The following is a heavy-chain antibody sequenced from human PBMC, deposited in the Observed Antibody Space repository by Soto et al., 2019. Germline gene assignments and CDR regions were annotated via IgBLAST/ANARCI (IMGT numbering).Heavy chain of an antibody. CDR3: ARDSPDKYYDFWSGPYYYYGMDV. V-gene: IGHV3-30-3*01. J-gene: IGHJ6*02. CDR2: ISYDGSNK. CDR1: GFTFSSYA. D-gene: IGHD3-3*01. Sequence: PGGSLRLSCAASGFTFSSYAMHWVRQAPGKGLEWVAVISYDGSNKYYADSVKGRFTISRDNSKNTLYLQMNSLRAEDTAVYYCARDSPDKYYDFWSGPYYYYGMDVWGQGTTVTVSS.